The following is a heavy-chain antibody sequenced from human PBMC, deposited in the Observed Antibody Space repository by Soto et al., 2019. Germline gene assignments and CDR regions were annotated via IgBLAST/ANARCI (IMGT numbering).Heavy chain of an antibody. J-gene: IGHJ4*02. V-gene: IGHV3-23*01. Sequence: VQLLESGGGLVQPGGSLRLSCAASGFSFSDYAMSWVRQAPGKGLEWVSAISEGGGSTYYTDSVEGRCTISRDNSKNALDLRMNRLRAEDTAVYYCAKGRRGNWKYGGAFDHWGQGPLVTVSS. CDR3: AKGRRGNWKYGGAFDH. CDR2: ISEGGGST. D-gene: IGHD1-20*01. CDR1: GFSFSDYA.